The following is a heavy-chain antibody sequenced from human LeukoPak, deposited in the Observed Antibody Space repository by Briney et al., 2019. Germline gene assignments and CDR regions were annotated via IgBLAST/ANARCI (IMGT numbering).Heavy chain of an antibody. CDR2: IYPGDSDT. CDR3: ARLGYYYGSGSARSDAFDI. CDR1: GYSFTSYW. D-gene: IGHD3-10*01. Sequence: GESLKISCKGSGYSFTSYWIGWVRQMPGKGLEWMGIIYPGDSDTRYSPSFQGQVTISADKSISTAYLQWSSLKASDTAMYYCARLGYYYGSGSARSDAFDIWGQGTMVTVSS. V-gene: IGHV5-51*01. J-gene: IGHJ3*02.